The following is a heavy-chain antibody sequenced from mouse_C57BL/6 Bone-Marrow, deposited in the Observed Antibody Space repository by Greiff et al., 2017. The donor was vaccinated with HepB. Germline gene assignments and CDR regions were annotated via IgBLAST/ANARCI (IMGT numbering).Heavy chain of an antibody. Sequence: EVQLQQSGPELVKPGASVKISCKASGYTFTDYYMNWVKQSHGKSLEWIGDINPNNGGTSYNQKFKGKATLTVDKSSSTAYMELRSLPSEDSAVYYCARFEYYYGSYYYAMDYWGQGTSVTVSS. J-gene: IGHJ4*01. CDR1: GYTFTDYY. CDR3: ARFEYYYGSYYYAMDY. D-gene: IGHD1-1*01. CDR2: INPNNGGT. V-gene: IGHV1-26*01.